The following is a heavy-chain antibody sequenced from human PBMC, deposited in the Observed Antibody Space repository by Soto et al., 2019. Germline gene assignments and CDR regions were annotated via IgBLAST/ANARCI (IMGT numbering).Heavy chain of an antibody. Sequence: GGSLRLSCTASGFSISTHAMSWVRQAPGKGLEWVSSISSGGTTTFYAASVEGRFTISRDKSKNTLYLQMNSLRADDTAVYYCAREGGSIGGWFGRKFDSWGQGTQVTVSS. V-gene: IGHV3-23*01. CDR1: GFSISTHA. CDR2: ISSGGTTT. CDR3: AREGGSIGGWFGRKFDS. D-gene: IGHD6-19*01. J-gene: IGHJ4*02.